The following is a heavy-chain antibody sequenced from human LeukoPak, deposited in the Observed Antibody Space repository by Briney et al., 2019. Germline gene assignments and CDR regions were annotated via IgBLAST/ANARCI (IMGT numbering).Heavy chain of an antibody. CDR1: GYTFTGYY. CDR3: ARGLIWFGELSLDY. J-gene: IGHJ4*02. D-gene: IGHD3-10*01. CDR2: INPNSGGT. Sequence: ASVKVSCKASGYTFTGYYMHWVRQAPGQGLEWMGWINPNSGGTNFAQKFQGRVTMTRDTSISTAYMELSRLRSDDTVVYYCARGLIWFGELSLDYWGQGTLVTVSS. V-gene: IGHV1-2*02.